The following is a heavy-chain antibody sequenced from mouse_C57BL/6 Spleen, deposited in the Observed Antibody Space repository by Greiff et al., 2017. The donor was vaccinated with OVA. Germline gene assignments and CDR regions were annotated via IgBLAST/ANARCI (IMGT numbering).Heavy chain of an antibody. Sequence: QVQLQQPGAELVKPGASVKMSCKASGYTFTSYWITWVKQRPGQGLEWIGDIYPGSGSTNYNEKFKSKATLTVATSSSTAYMQRSSLTSEDSAVYYCARRATTVVAKNAMDYWGQGTSVTVSS. J-gene: IGHJ4*01. V-gene: IGHV1-55*01. CDR1: GYTFTSYW. CDR3: ARRATTVVAKNAMDY. D-gene: IGHD1-1*01. CDR2: IYPGSGST.